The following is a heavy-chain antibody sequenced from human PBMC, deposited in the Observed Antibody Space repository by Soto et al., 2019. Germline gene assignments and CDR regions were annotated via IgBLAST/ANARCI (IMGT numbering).Heavy chain of an antibody. D-gene: IGHD3-22*01. CDR1: GDSVSSNSAT. Sequence: SQTLSLTCALAGDSVSSNSATWNWIRQSPSRGLEWLGRTYYRSKWYNDYAVSVKSRITVNPDTSKNQFSLQLNSVTPEDTAVYYCARGSGDSSGSFDYWGQGTLVTVSS. CDR3: ARGSGDSSGSFDY. CDR2: TYYRSKWYN. J-gene: IGHJ4*02. V-gene: IGHV6-1*01.